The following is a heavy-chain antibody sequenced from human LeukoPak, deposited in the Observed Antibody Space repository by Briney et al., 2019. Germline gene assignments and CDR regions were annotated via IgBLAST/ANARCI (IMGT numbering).Heavy chain of an antibody. J-gene: IGHJ4*02. CDR3: AIGGRAYFFDS. CDR1: GFTFTGYA. V-gene: IGHV3-23*01. Sequence: GGSLRLSCAASGFTFTGYAMSWVRQAPGKGLEWVSAITNSGDSTYYTDSVKGRFTISRDNSKNTLYLQMNSLRAEDTAVYYCAIGGRAYFFDSWGQGTLVTVSS. CDR2: ITNSGDST. D-gene: IGHD3-16*01.